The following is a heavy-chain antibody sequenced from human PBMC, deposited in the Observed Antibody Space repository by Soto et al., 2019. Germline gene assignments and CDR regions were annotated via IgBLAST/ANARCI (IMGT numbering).Heavy chain of an antibody. J-gene: IGHJ2*01. CDR1: GGSFSDYY. V-gene: IGHV4-34*01. Sequence: PSETLSLTCAVYGGSFSDYYWTWIRQPPGKGLDWIGEIYHTGSTNYNPSLKSRGTITVDTSKTQFSLKLSSVTAADTAVYYCERGLLPWFLDLCGPGTLVTVSS. CDR2: IYHTGST. CDR3: ERGLLPWFLDL.